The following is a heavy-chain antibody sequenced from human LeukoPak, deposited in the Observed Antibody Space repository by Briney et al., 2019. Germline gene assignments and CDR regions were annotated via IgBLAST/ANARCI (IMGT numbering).Heavy chain of an antibody. CDR3: ARLAMIIGRDAFDL. D-gene: IGHD3-22*01. CDR2: MYYRGIT. CDR1: GDSIDSSY. Sequence: SETLSLTCSVSGDSIDSSYWSWIRQPPRKRLEWTGYMYYRGITNYIPSLKGRVTISIDTSKNDFSLSLSSVTASDTAVYYCARLAMIIGRDAFDLWGQGTLLTVS. J-gene: IGHJ3*01. V-gene: IGHV4-59*08.